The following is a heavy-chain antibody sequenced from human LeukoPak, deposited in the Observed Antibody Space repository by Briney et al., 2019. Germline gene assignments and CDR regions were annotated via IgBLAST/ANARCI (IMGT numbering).Heavy chain of an antibody. CDR2: IWYDGSNK. V-gene: IGHV3-33*01. CDR3: ARDSASVAYGMDV. D-gene: IGHD6-19*01. J-gene: IGHJ6*02. CDR1: GFTFSSYG. Sequence: GRSLRLSCAASGFTFSSYGMHWVRQAPGKGLEWVAVIWYDGSNKYYADSVKGRFTISRDNSKNTLYLQMNSLRAEDTAVYYCARDSASVAYGMDVWGQGTTVTGSS.